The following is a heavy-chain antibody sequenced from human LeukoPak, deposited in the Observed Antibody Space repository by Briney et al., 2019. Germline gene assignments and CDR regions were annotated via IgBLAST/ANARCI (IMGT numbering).Heavy chain of an antibody. CDR2: INSVGTST. Sequence: GGSLRLSCAASIVTFSNYWMHWVRQAPGHRRVSVSRINSVGTSTSYADSVRGRFTISRDNARNTLYLQMNSLRAEDTDVYYCASHGDYDAFDIWGQGTMVTVSS. CDR1: IVTFSNYW. D-gene: IGHD4-17*01. V-gene: IGHV3-74*01. CDR3: ASHGDYDAFDI. J-gene: IGHJ3*02.